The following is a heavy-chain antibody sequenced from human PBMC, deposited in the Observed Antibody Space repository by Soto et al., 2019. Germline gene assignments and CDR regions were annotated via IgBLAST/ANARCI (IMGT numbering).Heavy chain of an antibody. D-gene: IGHD4-17*01. CDR2: IFPGDSDT. V-gene: IGHV5-51*01. Sequence: PGESLKISCKGSGYIFTNYCIGWVRQMPGKGLEWMGIIFPGDSDTRYSPSFQGQVTISADMSISTAYLQWSSLKASDTAMYYCARFTTVGDNWFEHCGHGTLVTVSS. CDR1: GYIFTNYC. J-gene: IGHJ5*02. CDR3: ARFTTVGDNWFEH.